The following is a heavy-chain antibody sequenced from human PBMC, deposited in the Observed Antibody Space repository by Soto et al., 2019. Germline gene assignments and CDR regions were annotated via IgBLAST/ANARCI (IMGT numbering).Heavy chain of an antibody. V-gene: IGHV1-2*04. CDR3: ARAPSSSGWSFDY. CDR1: GYTFTGYY. Sequence: VASVKVSCKASGYTFTGYYMHWVRQAPGQGLEWMGWINPNSGGTNYAQKFQGWVTMTRDTSISTAYMELSRLRSDDTAVYYCARAPSSSGWSFDYWGQGTLVTVSS. CDR2: INPNSGGT. J-gene: IGHJ4*02. D-gene: IGHD6-19*01.